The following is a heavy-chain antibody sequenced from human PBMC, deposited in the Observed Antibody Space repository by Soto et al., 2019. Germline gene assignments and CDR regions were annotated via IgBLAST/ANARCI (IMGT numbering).Heavy chain of an antibody. J-gene: IGHJ5*02. D-gene: IGHD1-26*01. CDR2: ITPYNGNT. CDR1: GYTFTTYD. V-gene: IGHV1-18*01. Sequence: QVQLVQSGAEVMKPGASVRVSCKAYGYTFTTYDITWVRQATGQGLEWMGCITPYNGNTNYAQKLQCRVTMTTDTSTSTAYMELRSLRSDDTAVYYCARGEDWFDPWGQGTLVTVSS. CDR3: ARGEDWFDP.